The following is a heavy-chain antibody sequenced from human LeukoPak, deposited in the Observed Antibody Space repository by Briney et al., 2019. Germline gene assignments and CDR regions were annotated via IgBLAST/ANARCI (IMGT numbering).Heavy chain of an antibody. D-gene: IGHD3-22*01. CDR1: GGSFSGYY. Sequence: SSETLSLTCAVYGGSFSGYYWSWIRQPPGKGLEWIGEINHSGSTNYNPSLKSRVTISVDTSKNQFSLKLSSVTAADTAVYYCARGGYYYDSSGYYYHYWGQGTLVTVSS. J-gene: IGHJ4*02. CDR3: ARGGYYYDSSGYYYHY. CDR2: INHSGST. V-gene: IGHV4-34*01.